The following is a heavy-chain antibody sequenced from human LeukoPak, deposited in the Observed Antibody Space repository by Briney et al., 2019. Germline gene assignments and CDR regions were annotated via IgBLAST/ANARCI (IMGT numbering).Heavy chain of an antibody. CDR2: IYPGDSDT. CDR1: GYSFTSYW. V-gene: IGHV5-51*01. D-gene: IGHD2-15*01. J-gene: IGHJ4*02. Sequence: GESLKISCKGSGYSFTSYWIGWVRQMPGKGLEWMGIIYPGDSDTRYSPSFQGQVTISADKSISTAYLQWSSLKASDTAMYYCANQYCSGGSCYSGFDYWGQGTLVTVSS. CDR3: ANQYCSGGSCYSGFDY.